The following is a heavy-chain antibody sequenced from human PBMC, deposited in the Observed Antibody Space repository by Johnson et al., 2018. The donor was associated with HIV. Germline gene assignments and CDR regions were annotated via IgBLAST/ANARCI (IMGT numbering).Heavy chain of an antibody. Sequence: VKLVESGGGLVQPGGSLRLSCAASGFTFSTFAMSWVRQAPGKGLEWVSVISAGGGPTYYGDSVKGRFTVSRDNSKNTLYLQRNSLRAEDTAVYYCAKDRGVVRPDAFDVWCQGTLVTVSS. J-gene: IGHJ3*01. V-gene: IGHV3-23*04. CDR2: ISAGGGPT. CDR3: AKDRGVVRPDAFDV. D-gene: IGHD4-23*01. CDR1: GFTFSTFA.